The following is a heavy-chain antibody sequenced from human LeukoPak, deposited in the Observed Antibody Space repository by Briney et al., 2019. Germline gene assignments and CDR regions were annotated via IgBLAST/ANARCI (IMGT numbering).Heavy chain of an antibody. CDR2: IYYSGST. Sequence: PSETLSLTCTVSGGSISSSSYYWGWIRQPPGKGLEWIGSIYYSGSTNYNPSLKSRVTISADTSKNQFSLKLSSVTAADTAVYYCARHRSPTSSSFFDSWGQGTLVSVSS. CDR1: GGSISSSSYY. V-gene: IGHV4-39*01. CDR3: ARHRSPTSSSFFDS. D-gene: IGHD6-6*01. J-gene: IGHJ5*01.